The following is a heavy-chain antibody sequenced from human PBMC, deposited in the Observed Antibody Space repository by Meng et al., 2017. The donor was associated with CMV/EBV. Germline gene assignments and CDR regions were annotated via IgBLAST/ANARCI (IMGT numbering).Heavy chain of an antibody. CDR1: GFTFSSYW. CDR3: ASITSGYCTNGVCVY. Sequence: GESLKISCAASGFTFSSYWMSWVRQAPGKGLEWVANIKQDGSEKYYVDSVKGRFTISRDNAKNPLYLQMNSLRAEDTAVYYCASITSGYCTNGVCVYWGQGTLVTVSS. CDR2: IKQDGSEK. D-gene: IGHD2-8*01. V-gene: IGHV3-7*01. J-gene: IGHJ4*02.